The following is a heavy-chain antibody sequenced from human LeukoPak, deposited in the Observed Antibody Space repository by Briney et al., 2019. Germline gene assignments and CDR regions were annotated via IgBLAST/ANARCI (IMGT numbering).Heavy chain of an antibody. V-gene: IGHV4-61*02. CDR3: ASSSWYQDY. CDR1: GGSISSGSYY. Sequence: PSETLSLTCTVSGGSISSGSYYWSWIRQPAGKGLEWIGRIYTSGSTNYNPSLKSRVTMSVDTSKNQFSLKLSSVTAADTAVYYCASSSWYQDYWGQGTLVTVSS. J-gene: IGHJ4*02. D-gene: IGHD6-13*01. CDR2: IYTSGST.